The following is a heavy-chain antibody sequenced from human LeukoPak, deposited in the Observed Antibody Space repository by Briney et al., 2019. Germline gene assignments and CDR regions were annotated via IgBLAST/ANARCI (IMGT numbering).Heavy chain of an antibody. CDR3: ATEMVRGDYSHYYMDV. Sequence: SETLSLTCTVSGGSISSSSYYWGWIRQPPGKGLEWIGSIYYSGSTYYNPSLKSRVTISVDTSKNQFSLKLSSVTAADTAAYYCATEMVRGDYSHYYMDVWGKGTTVTVSS. J-gene: IGHJ6*03. D-gene: IGHD3-10*01. V-gene: IGHV4-39*07. CDR1: GGSISSSSYY. CDR2: IYYSGST.